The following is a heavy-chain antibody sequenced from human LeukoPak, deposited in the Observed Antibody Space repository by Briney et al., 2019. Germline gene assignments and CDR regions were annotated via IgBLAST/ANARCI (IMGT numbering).Heavy chain of an antibody. V-gene: IGHV3-66*02. CDR3: ARVNRRRHRYVYYYYYMDV. CDR1: GFTVSSNY. D-gene: IGHD1-1*01. J-gene: IGHJ6*03. Sequence: GGSLRLSCAASGFTVSSNYMSWVRRAPGKGLEWVSVIYSGGSTYYADSVKGRFTISRDNSKNTLYLQMNSLRAEDTAVYYCARVNRRRHRYVYYYYYMDVWGKGTTVTVSS. CDR2: IYSGGST.